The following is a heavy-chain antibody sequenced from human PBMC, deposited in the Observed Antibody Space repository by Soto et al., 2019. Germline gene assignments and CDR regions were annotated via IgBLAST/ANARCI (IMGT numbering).Heavy chain of an antibody. V-gene: IGHV3-23*01. D-gene: IGHD2-2*01. CDR2: ISSSGGSI. CDR1: GFTFKNYA. J-gene: IGHJ4*02. Sequence: VQLLESGGDFVQPGGSLSLSCAASGFTFKNYAMTWVRQAPGKGLEWVSAISSSGGSIYYADAVKGRFTISRDNSRGTLYLQMDTLGAEDTALYYCARGPYCGSVTCYTSGLLDVWGQGTLVTVSS. CDR3: ARGPYCGSVTCYTSGLLDV.